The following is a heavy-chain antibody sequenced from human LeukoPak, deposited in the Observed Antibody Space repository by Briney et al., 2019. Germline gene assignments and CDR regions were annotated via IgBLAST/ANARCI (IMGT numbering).Heavy chain of an antibody. J-gene: IGHJ6*04. V-gene: IGHV3-11*06. CDR3: ARVALGDCSGGSCYSLYYYYYGMDV. D-gene: IGHD2-15*01. CDR1: GFTFSDYC. CDR2: ISSSSSYT. Sequence: TGGSLRLSCAASGFTFSDYCMSWVRQAPGKGLEWVSYISSSSSYTNYADSVKGRFTISRDNAKNSLYLQMNSLRAEDTAVYYCARVALGDCSGGSCYSLYYYYYGMDVWGKGTTVTVSS.